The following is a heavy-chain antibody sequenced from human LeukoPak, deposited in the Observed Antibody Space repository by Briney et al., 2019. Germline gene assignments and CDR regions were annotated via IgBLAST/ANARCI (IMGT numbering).Heavy chain of an antibody. J-gene: IGHJ6*03. V-gene: IGHV3-11*01. CDR2: ISSSGSTI. Sequence: PGGSLRLSCAASGLTFSDYYMSWIRQAPGKGLEWVSYISSSGSTIYYADSVKGRFTISRDNAKNSLYLQMNSLRAEDTAVYYCARDVRVVVPAAIDYMDVWGKGTTVTVSS. CDR3: ARDVRVVVPAAIDYMDV. CDR1: GLTFSDYY. D-gene: IGHD2-2*02.